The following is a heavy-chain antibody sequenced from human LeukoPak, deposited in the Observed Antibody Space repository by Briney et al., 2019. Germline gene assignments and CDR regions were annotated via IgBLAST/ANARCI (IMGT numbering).Heavy chain of an antibody. J-gene: IGHJ3*01. D-gene: IGHD3-22*01. CDR3: ARDGSSFDGSGSFDAFDV. CDR2: ISTSGGT. Sequence: SETLSLTCTVSGGSINTYFWSWIRQAQGKGLEWIGFISTSGGTKHNPSLTSRFTISVDTSKNQFSLKLTSLTAADTALYFCARDGSSFDGSGSFDAFDVWGRGTMVIVSS. CDR1: GGSINTYF. V-gene: IGHV4-59*01.